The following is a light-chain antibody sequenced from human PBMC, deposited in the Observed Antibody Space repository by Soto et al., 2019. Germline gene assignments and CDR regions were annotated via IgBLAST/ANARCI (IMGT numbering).Light chain of an antibody. CDR1: SSNIGKNY. Sequence: QSVLTQTPSVSAAPGQRVTISCSGSSSNIGKNYVSWYQQLPGTAPKLLIYDNSERPSGIPDRFSGSKSGTSATLGITGLQTGDEADYYCGTWDSSLSSAVFGGGTKLTVL. J-gene: IGLJ7*01. CDR2: DNS. CDR3: GTWDSSLSSAV. V-gene: IGLV1-51*01.